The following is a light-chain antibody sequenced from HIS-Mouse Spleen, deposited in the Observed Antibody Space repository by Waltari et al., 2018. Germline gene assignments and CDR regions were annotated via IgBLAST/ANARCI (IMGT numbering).Light chain of an antibody. Sequence: QSALTQPASVSGSPGQSITISCTGTSSDVGGYNYVSWYQQHPGKAPKLMSYDVSNRPSGVSNRLSGSKSGNTAPLTISGLQAEEEADYYCSSYTSSSTVVFGGGTKLTVL. CDR3: SSYTSSSTVV. CDR1: SSDVGGYNY. V-gene: IGLV2-14*03. CDR2: DVS. J-gene: IGLJ2*01.